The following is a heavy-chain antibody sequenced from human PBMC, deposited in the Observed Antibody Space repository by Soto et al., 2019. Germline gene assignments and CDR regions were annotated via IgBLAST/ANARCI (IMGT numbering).Heavy chain of an antibody. CDR2: IRGTT. CDR3: ARDDSFAFDI. D-gene: IGHD2-21*01. J-gene: IGHJ3*02. Sequence: GGSLRLSCAASGFTFTSYSMNWVRQAPGKGLEWVSYIRGTTHYADSVKGRFTISRDNARSSLYLQMKSLRADDTAVYYCARDDSFAFDIWGQGTMVTVSS. V-gene: IGHV3-48*01. CDR1: GFTFTSYS.